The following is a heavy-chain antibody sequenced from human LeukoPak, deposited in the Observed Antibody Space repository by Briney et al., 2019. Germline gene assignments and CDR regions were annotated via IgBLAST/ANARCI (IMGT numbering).Heavy chain of an antibody. V-gene: IGHV3-48*03. CDR3: ARARLSSTGGDD. CDR1: GFTFSNYE. Sequence: RAGGSLRLSCAASGFTFSNYEMNCVRQAPGEGLEWVSSISISGTTLYYADSVKGRFTISRDNAKNSLSLQMNSLRAEDTAVYYCARARLSSTGGDDWGQGSLVTV. CDR2: ISISGTTL. D-gene: IGHD3-16*01. J-gene: IGHJ4*02.